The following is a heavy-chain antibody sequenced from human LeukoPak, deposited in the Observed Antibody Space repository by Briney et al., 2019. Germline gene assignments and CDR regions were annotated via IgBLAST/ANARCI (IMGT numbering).Heavy chain of an antibody. Sequence: GASVKVSCKASGYTFTSYGISWVRQAPGQGLEWMGWINPNSGGTNYAQKFQGRVTMTRDTSISTAYMELSRLRSDDTAVYYCARDLLSYYGSGSYYNPFDFGYWGQGTLVTVSS. D-gene: IGHD3-10*01. CDR1: GYTFTSYG. J-gene: IGHJ4*02. CDR3: ARDLLSYYGSGSYYNPFDFGY. CDR2: INPNSGGT. V-gene: IGHV1-2*02.